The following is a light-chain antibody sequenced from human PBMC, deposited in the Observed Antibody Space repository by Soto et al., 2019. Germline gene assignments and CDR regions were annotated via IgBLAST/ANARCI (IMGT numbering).Light chain of an antibody. CDR3: SSYTSSSTLL. V-gene: IGLV2-14*01. Sequence: QSVLTQPASVSGSPGQSITISCTGNSSDVGGYNYVSWYQQNPGKAPKLMIYEVTNRPSGVSNRFSGSKSGNTASLTISGLQAEDEGDYYCSSYTSSSTLLCGGGTKLTVL. J-gene: IGLJ2*01. CDR2: EVT. CDR1: SSDVGGYNY.